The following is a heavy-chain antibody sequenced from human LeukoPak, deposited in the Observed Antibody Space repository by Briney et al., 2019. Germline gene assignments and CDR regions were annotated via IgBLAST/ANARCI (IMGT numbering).Heavy chain of an antibody. V-gene: IGHV3-13*01. CDR3: ARDRAVAGTEGDAFDI. J-gene: IGHJ3*02. CDR1: GFTFSSYD. D-gene: IGHD6-19*01. Sequence: PGGSLGLSCGASGFTFSSYDMHWVRQARGKGLEGGSAIGTAGDTYYPGSVKGRFTISRENSKNSLYLQMNSLRAEDTAVYYCARDRAVAGTEGDAFDIWGQGTMVTVSS. CDR2: IGTAGDT.